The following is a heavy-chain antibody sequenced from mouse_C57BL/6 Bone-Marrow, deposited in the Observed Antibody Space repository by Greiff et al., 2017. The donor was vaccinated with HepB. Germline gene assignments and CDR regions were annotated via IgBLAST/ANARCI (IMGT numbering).Heavy chain of an antibody. V-gene: IGHV1-50*01. D-gene: IGHD1-1*01. J-gene: IGHJ1*03. Sequence: QVQLQQPGAELVKPGASVKLSCKASGYTFTSYWMQWVKQRPGQGLEWIGEIDPSDSYTNYNQKFKGKATLTVDTSSSTAYMQLSHLTSEDSAVYYCAAYYYGSSFPYWYFDVWGTGTTVTVSS. CDR1: GYTFTSYW. CDR3: AAYYYGSSFPYWYFDV. CDR2: IDPSDSYT.